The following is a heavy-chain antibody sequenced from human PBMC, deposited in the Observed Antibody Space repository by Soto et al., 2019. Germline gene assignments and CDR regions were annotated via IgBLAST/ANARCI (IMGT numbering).Heavy chain of an antibody. V-gene: IGHV1-18*04. CDR3: ARAYITIFGVVISPSSGYYYGMDV. Sequence: GASVKVSCKASGYTFTSYGISWVRQAPGQGLEWMGWISAYNGNTNYAQKLQGRVTMTTDTSTSTAYMELRSLRSDDTAVYYCARAYITIFGVVISPSSGYYYGMDVWGQGTTVTVSS. D-gene: IGHD3-3*01. CDR1: GYTFTSYG. CDR2: ISAYNGNT. J-gene: IGHJ6*02.